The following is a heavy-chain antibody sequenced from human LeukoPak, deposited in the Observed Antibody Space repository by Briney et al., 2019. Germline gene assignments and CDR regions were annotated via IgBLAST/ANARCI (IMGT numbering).Heavy chain of an antibody. J-gene: IGHJ4*02. CDR3: ARDQFGRYDFWSGYSSPFDY. CDR2: ISSSSSYK. V-gene: IGHV3-21*01. D-gene: IGHD3-3*01. CDR1: GFTFSSYS. Sequence: GESLKISCAASGFTFSSYSMNWVRQAPGKGLEWVSSISSSSSYKYYADSVKGRFTISRDNAKNSLYLQMNSLRAEDTAVYYCARDQFGRYDFWSGYSSPFDYWGQGTLVTVSS.